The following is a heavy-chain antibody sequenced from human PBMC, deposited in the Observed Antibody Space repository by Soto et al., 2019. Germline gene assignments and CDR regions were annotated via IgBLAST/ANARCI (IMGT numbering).Heavy chain of an antibody. CDR3: ATESGSTYGYFDH. CDR2: ISNSGST. Sequence: LSETLSLTCTVSGGSVTSDEDYWTWIRQSPGKGLEWIGYISNSGSTGYNPSLKTRLSMSVDRSKNQFTLRLTSVTAADTAVYFCATESGSTYGYFDHWGQGTQVTVSS. D-gene: IGHD5-18*01. J-gene: IGHJ4*02. CDR1: GGSVTSDEDY. V-gene: IGHV4-30-4*01.